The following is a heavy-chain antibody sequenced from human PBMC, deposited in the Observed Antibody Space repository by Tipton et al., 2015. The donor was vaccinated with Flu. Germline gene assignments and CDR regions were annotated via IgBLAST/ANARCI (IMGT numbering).Heavy chain of an antibody. V-gene: IGHV3-21*01. CDR1: GFTFSSYS. D-gene: IGHD6-19*01. Sequence: SLRLSCAASGFTFSSYSMNWVRQAPGKGLEWVSSISSSSSYIYYADSVKGRFTISRDNAKNSLYLQMNSLRAEDTAVYYCAVAGTGEYFQHWGQGTLVTVSS. CDR3: AVAGTGEYFQH. CDR2: ISSSSSYI. J-gene: IGHJ1*01.